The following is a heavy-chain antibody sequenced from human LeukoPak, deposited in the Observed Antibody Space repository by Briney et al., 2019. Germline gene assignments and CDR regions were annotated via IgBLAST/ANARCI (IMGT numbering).Heavy chain of an antibody. CDR1: GFTFDDYG. Sequence: GGSLRLSCAASGFTFDDYGMSWVRQAPGKGLEWVSGINWNGGSTGYADSVKGRFTISRDNAKNSLYLQMNSLRAEDTALYHCARVPYSGYYYYVDVWGKGTTVTVSS. D-gene: IGHD2-15*01. V-gene: IGHV3-20*01. J-gene: IGHJ6*03. CDR3: ARVPYSGYYYYVDV. CDR2: INWNGGST.